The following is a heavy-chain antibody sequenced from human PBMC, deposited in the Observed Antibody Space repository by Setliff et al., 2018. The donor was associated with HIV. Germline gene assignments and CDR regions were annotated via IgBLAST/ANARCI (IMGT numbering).Heavy chain of an antibody. V-gene: IGHV1-18*01. Sequence: ASVKVSCKASGYTFISYGITWVRQAPGQGLEWMGWISDFKGNTIYAQKFQGRLTMTTDTSTSTAYMELRSLRSDDTAVYYCARVGAYYQYYMDVWGKGTTVTVS. CDR1: GYTFISYG. CDR3: ARVGAYYQYYMDV. J-gene: IGHJ6*03. D-gene: IGHD4-17*01. CDR2: ISDFKGNT.